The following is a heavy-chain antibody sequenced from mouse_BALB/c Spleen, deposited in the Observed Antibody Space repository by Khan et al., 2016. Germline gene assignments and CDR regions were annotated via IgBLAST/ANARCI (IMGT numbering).Heavy chain of an antibody. CDR1: GFSLTGYG. CDR3: ARDRRYGNAMDY. J-gene: IGHJ4*01. V-gene: IGHV2-6-7*01. Sequence: VQLQESGPGLVAPSQSLSITCTVSGFSLTGYGVNWVRQPPGKGLEWLGMIWGDGSTDYNSVLKSRLSISKDNSKSQIFLKMNSLQTDDTARYYCARDRRYGNAMDYWGQGTSVTVSS. D-gene: IGHD2-10*02. CDR2: IWGDGST.